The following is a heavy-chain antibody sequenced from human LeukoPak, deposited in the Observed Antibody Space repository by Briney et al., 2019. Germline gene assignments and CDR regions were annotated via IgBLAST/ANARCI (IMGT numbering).Heavy chain of an antibody. Sequence: GGSLTLSCAASGFTFSSYAMSWVRQAPGKGLEWVSAISGSGGSTYYADSVKGRFTISRDNAKTSLYLQMSSLRAEDTAVYYCARMQLSGIGNYYYYYMDVWGQGTTVTVSS. CDR1: GFTFSSYA. CDR2: ISGSGGST. J-gene: IGHJ6*03. CDR3: ARMQLSGIGNYYYYYMDV. V-gene: IGHV3-23*01. D-gene: IGHD1-1*01.